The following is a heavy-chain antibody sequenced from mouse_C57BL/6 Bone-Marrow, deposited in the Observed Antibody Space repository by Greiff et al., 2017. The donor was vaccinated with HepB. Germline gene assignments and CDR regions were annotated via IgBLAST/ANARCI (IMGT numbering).Heavy chain of an antibody. V-gene: IGHV1-26*01. CDR3: ARPPAMDY. CDR2: INPNNGGT. J-gene: IGHJ4*01. Sequence: EVQLQQSGPELVKPGASVKISCKASGYTFTDYYMNWVKQSHGKSLEWIGDINPNNGGTSYNQKFKGKATLTVDKSSSTAYMELRSLTSEDSADYYCARPPAMDYWGQGTSVTVSS. CDR1: GYTFTDYY.